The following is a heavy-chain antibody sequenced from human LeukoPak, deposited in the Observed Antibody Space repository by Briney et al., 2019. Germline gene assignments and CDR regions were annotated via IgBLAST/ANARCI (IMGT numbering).Heavy chain of an antibody. CDR2: IYYSGGT. D-gene: IGHD3-9*01. V-gene: IGHV4-59*01. CDR3: ARAVAAYDILTGYSDDAFDI. Sequence: SETLSLTCTVSGGSISSYYWSWIRQPPGEGLEWIGYIYYSGGTNYNPSLKSRVTISVDTSKNQFSLKLSSVTAADTAVYYCARAVAAYDILTGYSDDAFDIWGQGTMVAVSS. J-gene: IGHJ3*02. CDR1: GGSISSYY.